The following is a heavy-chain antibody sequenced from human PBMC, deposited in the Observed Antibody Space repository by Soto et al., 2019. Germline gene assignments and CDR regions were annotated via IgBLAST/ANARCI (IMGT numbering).Heavy chain of an antibody. CDR2: INPNSGGT. CDR1: GYTFTGYY. CDR3: ARSFIAAAGPAEYFQH. Sequence: ASVKVSCKASGYTFTGYYMHWVRQAPGQGLEWMGWINPNSGGTNYAQKFQGWVTMTRDTSISTAYMELGRLRSDDTAVYYCARSFIAAAGPAEYFQHWGQGTLVTVSS. J-gene: IGHJ1*01. V-gene: IGHV1-2*04. D-gene: IGHD6-13*01.